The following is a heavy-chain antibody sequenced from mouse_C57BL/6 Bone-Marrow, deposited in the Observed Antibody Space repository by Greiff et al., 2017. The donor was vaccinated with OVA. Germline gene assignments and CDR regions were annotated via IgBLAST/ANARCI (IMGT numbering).Heavy chain of an antibody. V-gene: IGHV1-62-2*01. CDR3: ARHEALLYLAWFAY. J-gene: IGHJ3*01. Sequence: QVQLQQSGAELVKPGASVKLSCKGSGYTFTEYTIHWVKQRSGQGLEWIGWFYPGSGSIKYNEKFKDKATLTADKSSSTVYMELRSLTSEDSAVDFGARHEALLYLAWFAYWGQGTLGTVSA. D-gene: IGHD2-12*01. CDR2: FYPGSGSI. CDR1: GYTFTEYT.